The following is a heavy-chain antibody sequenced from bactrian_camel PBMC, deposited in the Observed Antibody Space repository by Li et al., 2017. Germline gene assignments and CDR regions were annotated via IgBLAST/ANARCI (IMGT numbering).Heavy chain of an antibody. V-gene: IGHV3S63*01. D-gene: IGHD6*01. Sequence: HVQLVESGGGSAQAGGSLRLSCKLSESHNVDYCMGWYRQATGKEREGVAALYTDATRTHYSDSVKGRFTISRENDKNTVYLQMNNLKPEDTAMYYCVDDCYGSRYYLARRTTSGARGPRSPSP. CDR2: LYTDATRT. J-gene: IGHJ4*01. CDR3: VDDCYGSRYYLARRTTS. CDR1: ESHNVDYC.